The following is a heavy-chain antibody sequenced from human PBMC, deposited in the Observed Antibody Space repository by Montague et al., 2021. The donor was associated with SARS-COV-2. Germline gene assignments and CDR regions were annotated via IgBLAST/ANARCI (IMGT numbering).Heavy chain of an antibody. V-gene: IGHV4-30-2*01. CDR1: GGSISSGNS. D-gene: IGHD5-12*01. CDR2: IYQTGRA. J-gene: IGHJ4*02. Sequence: TLSLTCAVSGGSISSGNSWCWIRQAPGKVLGWIGYIYQTGRAYYNSSLKSRVSISIDKTKNQFSLNVTSVTAADTALYYCARGSGNFRIDNWGLGSLVTVSS. CDR3: ARGSGNFRIDN.